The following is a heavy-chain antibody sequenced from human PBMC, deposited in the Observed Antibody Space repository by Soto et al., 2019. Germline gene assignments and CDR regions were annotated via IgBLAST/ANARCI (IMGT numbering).Heavy chain of an antibody. D-gene: IGHD2-2*01. CDR2: IGTDGNT. J-gene: IGHJ4*01. Sequence: VGSLRHSNAASGFTFNSYAMNWVRQAPGKGLAWVSAIGTDGNTYYANSVKGRFTISRDSSRTTLYLQMNSLRVEDTALYYGLRKYPGTRPFAYRGQGTMVTVSS. CDR3: LRKYPGTRPFAY. CDR1: GFTFNSYA. V-gene: IGHV3-23*01.